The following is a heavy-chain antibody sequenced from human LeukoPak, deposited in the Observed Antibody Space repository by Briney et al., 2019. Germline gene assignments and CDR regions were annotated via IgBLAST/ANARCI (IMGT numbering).Heavy chain of an antibody. V-gene: IGHV1-69*01. J-gene: IGHJ4*02. Sequence: SVKVSCKASGGTFSSYAISWVRQAPGQGLEWMGGIIPIFGTANYAQKFRGRVTITADESTSTAYMELSSLRSEDTAVYYCARGYCSSTSCYSYGYWGQGTLVTVSS. CDR1: GGTFSSYA. CDR2: IIPIFGTA. CDR3: ARGYCSSTSCYSYGY. D-gene: IGHD2-2*01.